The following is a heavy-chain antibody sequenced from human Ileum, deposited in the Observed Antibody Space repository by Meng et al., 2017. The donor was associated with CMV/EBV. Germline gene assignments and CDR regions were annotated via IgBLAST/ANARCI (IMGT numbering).Heavy chain of an antibody. CDR2: IRYDGSNK. Sequence: GGSLRLSCAASGFTFSSYGMHWVRQAPGKGLEWVAFIRYDGSNKYYADSVKGRFTISRDNSKNTLYLQMNSLRAEDTAVYYCAKTINGLVRGYGMDVWGQGNTVNGAS. D-gene: IGHD2-21*01. CDR3: AKTINGLVRGYGMDV. V-gene: IGHV3-30*02. CDR1: GFTFSSYG. J-gene: IGHJ6*02.